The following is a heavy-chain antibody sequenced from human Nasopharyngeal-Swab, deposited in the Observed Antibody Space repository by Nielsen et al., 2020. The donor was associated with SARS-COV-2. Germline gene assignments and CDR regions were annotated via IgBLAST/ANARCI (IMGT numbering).Heavy chain of an antibody. CDR1: GFTFSSYS. V-gene: IGHV3-21*01. CDR2: ISSSSSYI. J-gene: IGHJ4*02. D-gene: IGHD3-3*01. CDR3: ARSGELRFLEWLNTRPDY. Sequence: GGSLRLSCAASGFTFSSYSMNWVRQAPGKGLEWVSSISSSSSYIYYADSVKGRFTISRDNAKNSLYLQMNSLRAEDPAVYYCARSGELRFLEWLNTRPDYWGQGTLVTVSS.